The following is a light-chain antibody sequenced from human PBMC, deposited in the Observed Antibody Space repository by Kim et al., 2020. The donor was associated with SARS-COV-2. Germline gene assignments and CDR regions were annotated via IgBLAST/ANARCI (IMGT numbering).Light chain of an antibody. CDR1: NIGSKN. J-gene: IGLJ3*02. CDR2: RDS. V-gene: IGLV3-9*01. CDR3: QVWDSSTWV. Sequence: VALGQTARITCGGNNIGSKNVHWYQQKPGQAPVLVIYRDSNRPSGIPERFSGSNSGNTATLTISRAQAGDEADYYCQVWDSSTWVFGGGTKLTVL.